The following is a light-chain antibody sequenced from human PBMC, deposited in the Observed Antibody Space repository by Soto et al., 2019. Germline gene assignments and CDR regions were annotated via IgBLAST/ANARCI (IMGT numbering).Light chain of an antibody. J-gene: IGKJ3*01. CDR1: HSISSW. CDR2: RAS. V-gene: IGKV1-5*03. Sequence: DIQMTQSPSTLSASVGDRVTITCRASHSISSWLAWYQQKPGKAPKLRIYRASSLESGVPSRFSGSGSGTEFTLAISSLQTDDFATYYCQQYQNSVLTFGTGTKVYIK. CDR3: QQYQNSVLT.